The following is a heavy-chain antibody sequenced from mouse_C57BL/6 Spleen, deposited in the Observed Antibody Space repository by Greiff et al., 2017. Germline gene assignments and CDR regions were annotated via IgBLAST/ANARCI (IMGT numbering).Heavy chain of an antibody. D-gene: IGHD2-1*01. CDR3: ERDYYDYAMDY. Sequence: VQLQQSGPELVKPGASVKISCKASGYAFSSSWMNWVKQRPGKGLEWIGRIYPGDGDTNYNGKFKGKATLTADKSSSTAYMQLSSLTSEDSAVYFCERDYYDYAMDYWGQGTSVTVSS. V-gene: IGHV1-82*01. CDR1: GYAFSSSW. J-gene: IGHJ4*01. CDR2: IYPGDGDT.